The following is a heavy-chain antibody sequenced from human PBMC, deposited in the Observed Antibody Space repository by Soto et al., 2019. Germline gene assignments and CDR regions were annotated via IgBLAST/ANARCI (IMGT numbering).Heavy chain of an antibody. CDR1: GFSLSTSGVG. CDR3: AHTLPPWGGMDV. CDR2: IYWDDDK. V-gene: IGHV2-5*02. J-gene: IGHJ6*02. Sequence: QITLKESGPPLVKPTQTLTLTCTFSGFSLSTSGVGVGWIRQPPGKALEWLALIYWDDDKRYSPSLKRRLTITKDPSKNQVVLTITNMDPVDTATYYCAHTLPPWGGMDVWGQGTTVTVSS. D-gene: IGHD7-27*01.